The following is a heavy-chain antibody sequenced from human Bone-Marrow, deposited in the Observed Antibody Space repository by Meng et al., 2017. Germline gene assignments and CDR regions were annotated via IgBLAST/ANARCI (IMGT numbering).Heavy chain of an antibody. J-gene: IGHJ5*02. Sequence: QVELQEVAPRLGKPSHTLALTGTVSGGSISRCCYSWSWVRQPPGKGLEWIGYIYYSGTTYYNPSLSSLVTISVDTSKNQFSLNLSSVTAADTAVYYCARDIRQGGNIWFDPWGQGTLVTVSS. D-gene: IGHD3-16*01. CDR3: ARDIRQGGNIWFDP. V-gene: IGHV4-31*01. CDR1: GGSISRCCYS. CDR2: IYYSGTT.